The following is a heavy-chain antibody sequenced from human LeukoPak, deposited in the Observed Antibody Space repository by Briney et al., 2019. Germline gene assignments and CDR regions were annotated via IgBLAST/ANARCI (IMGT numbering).Heavy chain of an antibody. V-gene: IGHV3-74*01. CDR2: INSDGSST. CDR1: GLTSSSYW. J-gene: IGHJ4*02. Sequence: GGSLRLSCAASGLTSSSYWMHWVRQAPGKGLVWVSRINSDGSSTSYADSVKGRFTISRDNAKNTLYLQMNSLRAEDTAVYYCAREAAAGTGLDYWGQGTLVTVSS. CDR3: AREAAAGTGLDY. D-gene: IGHD6-13*01.